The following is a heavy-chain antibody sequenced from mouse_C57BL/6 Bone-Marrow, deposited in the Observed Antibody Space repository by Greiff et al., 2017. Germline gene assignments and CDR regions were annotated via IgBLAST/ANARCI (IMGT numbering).Heavy chain of an antibody. V-gene: IGHV1-7*01. CDR2: INPSSGYT. J-gene: IGHJ3*01. CDR1: GYTFTSYW. CDR3: VRCFAY. Sequence: QVQLQQSGAELAKPGASVKLSCKASGYTFTSYWMHWVKQRPGQGLEWIGYINPSSGYTKYNQKFKDKATLTVDKSSSTAYMHLSSLTYEDAAVYYCVRCFAYWGQGTLVTVSA.